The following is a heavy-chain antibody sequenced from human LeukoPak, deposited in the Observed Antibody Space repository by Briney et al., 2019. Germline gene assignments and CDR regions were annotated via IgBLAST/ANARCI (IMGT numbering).Heavy chain of an antibody. V-gene: IGHV3-23*01. CDR1: GITFSGYA. CDR3: AKDLGFSSSWYYFDY. J-gene: IGHJ4*02. CDR2: ISGNGGST. D-gene: IGHD6-13*01. Sequence: GGSLRLSCVASGITFSGYAMSWVRQAPGKGLEWVSGISGNGGSTYYADSVKGRSTISRDNSKNTLYLQMNSLRAEDTAVYYCAKDLGFSSSWYYFDYWGQGTLVTVSS.